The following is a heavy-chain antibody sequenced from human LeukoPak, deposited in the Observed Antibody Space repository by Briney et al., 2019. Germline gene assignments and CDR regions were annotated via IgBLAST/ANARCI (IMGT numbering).Heavy chain of an antibody. CDR2: IYTSGST. J-gene: IGHJ5*02. D-gene: IGHD3-3*01. V-gene: IGHV4-39*07. CDR3: ARGRSGYSWFDP. CDR1: GGSISSSSYY. Sequence: PSETLSLTCTVSGGSISSSSYYWGWIRQPPGKGLEWIGRIYTSGSTNYNPSLKSRVTMSVDTSKNQFSLKLSSVTAADTAVYYCARGRSGYSWFDPWGQGTLVTVSS.